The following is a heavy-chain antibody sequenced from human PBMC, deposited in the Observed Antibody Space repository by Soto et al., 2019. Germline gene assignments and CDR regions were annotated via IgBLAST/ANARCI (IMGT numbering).Heavy chain of an antibody. CDR1: GGSISSYY. CDR2: MVYSGST. V-gene: IGHV4-59*01. Sequence: QVQLQESGPGLVKPSETLSLTCSVSGGSISSYYWSWIRQPPGKGLEWIGYMVYSGSTKYNPSLKRRVTISADASKTQFSLNLRSVTAADTAVYYCARDKGRYDSGMDVWGQGTTVTVSS. CDR3: ARDKGRYDSGMDV. J-gene: IGHJ6*02. D-gene: IGHD3-9*01.